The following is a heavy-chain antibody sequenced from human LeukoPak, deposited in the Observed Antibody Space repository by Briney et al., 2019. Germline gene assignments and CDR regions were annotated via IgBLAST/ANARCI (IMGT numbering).Heavy chain of an antibody. CDR1: GFTFSSYW. Sequence: GGSLRLSCAASGFTFSSYWMSWVRQAPGKGLEWVGFIRSKAYGGTTEYAASVKGRFTISRDDSKSIAYLQMNSLKTEDTAVYYCTRDLRVSMYYFDYWGQGTLVTVSS. CDR3: TRDLRVSMYYFDY. CDR2: IRSKAYGGTT. V-gene: IGHV3-49*04. D-gene: IGHD3-10*02. J-gene: IGHJ4*02.